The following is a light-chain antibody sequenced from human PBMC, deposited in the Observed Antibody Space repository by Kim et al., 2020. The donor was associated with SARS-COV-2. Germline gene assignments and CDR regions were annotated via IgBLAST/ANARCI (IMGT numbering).Light chain of an antibody. V-gene: IGLV3-1*01. CDR2: QDD. J-gene: IGLJ1*01. CDR3: QAWDTTSYV. CDR1: NLGTNY. Sequence: SVSPGQTVTITCSGDNLGTNYACWYQQKPGQSPILVIYQDDKRPSGIPERFSGSNSGNTATLTISGAQPMDEADYYCQAWDTTSYVFGTGTKVTVL.